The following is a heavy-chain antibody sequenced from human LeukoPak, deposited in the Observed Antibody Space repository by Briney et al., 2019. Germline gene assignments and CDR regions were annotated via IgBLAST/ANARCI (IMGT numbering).Heavy chain of an antibody. D-gene: IGHD6-13*01. CDR1: GYTFTSYY. Sequence: ASVKVSCKASGYTFTSYYMRWVRQAPGQGLEWMGIINPSGGSTSHAQKFQGRVTMTRNTSISTAYMELSSLRSEDTAVYYCARGVSAAAGEFDYWGQGTLVTVSS. CDR3: ARGVSAAAGEFDY. V-gene: IGHV1-46*01. J-gene: IGHJ4*02. CDR2: INPSGGST.